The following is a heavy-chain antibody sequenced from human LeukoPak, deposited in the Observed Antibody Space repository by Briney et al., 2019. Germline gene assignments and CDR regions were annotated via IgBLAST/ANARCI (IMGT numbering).Heavy chain of an antibody. Sequence: ASVKVSCTAPGYTFTSYGISWVRQAPGQGLEWMGWISAYNGNTNYAQKLQGRVTMTTDTSTSTAYMELRSLRSDDTAVYYCARVPAWPYDFWSGYSSFDYWGQGTLVTVSS. CDR1: GYTFTSYG. J-gene: IGHJ4*02. D-gene: IGHD3-3*01. CDR3: ARVPAWPYDFWSGYSSFDY. V-gene: IGHV1-18*01. CDR2: ISAYNGNT.